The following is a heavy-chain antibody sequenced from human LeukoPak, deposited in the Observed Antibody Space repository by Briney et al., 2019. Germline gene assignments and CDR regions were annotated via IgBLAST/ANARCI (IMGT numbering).Heavy chain of an antibody. D-gene: IGHD4-17*01. J-gene: IGHJ3*02. CDR3: AREEDYGDYHDAFDI. CDR1: GFTFSSYA. CDR2: ISGSGGST. V-gene: IGHV3-23*01. Sequence: GGSLRLSCAASGFTFSSYAMSWVRQAPGKGLEWVSAISGSGGSTYYADSVKGRFTISRDNAKNSLYLQMNSLRAEDTAVYYCAREEDYGDYHDAFDIWGQGAMVTVSS.